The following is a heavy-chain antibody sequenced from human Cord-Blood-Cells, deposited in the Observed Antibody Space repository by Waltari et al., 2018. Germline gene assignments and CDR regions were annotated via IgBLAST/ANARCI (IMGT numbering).Heavy chain of an antibody. CDR3: ARDNCTNGVCYFDY. CDR2: INPNSGGT. V-gene: IGHV1-2*04. J-gene: IGHJ4*02. CDR1: GYTFTGYY. Sequence: QVQLVQSGAEVKKPGASVKVSCKASGYTFTGYYLHWVRQAPGQGLEWMGWINPNSGGTNYAQKFQGWVTMTRDTSISTAYMELSRLRSDDTAVYYCARDNCTNGVCYFDYWGQGTLVTVSS. D-gene: IGHD2-8*01.